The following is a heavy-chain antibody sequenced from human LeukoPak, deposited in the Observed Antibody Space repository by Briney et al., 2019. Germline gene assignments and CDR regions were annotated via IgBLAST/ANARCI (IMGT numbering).Heavy chain of an antibody. CDR1: GFTFSSYA. CDR2: ISGSGGST. J-gene: IGHJ3*02. V-gene: IGHV3-23*01. CDR3: AKGDFGLSSSSGGWRRNAFDI. D-gene: IGHD6-6*01. Sequence: GGSLRLSCAASGFTFSSYAMSWVRQAPGKGLEWVSAISGSGGSTYYADSVKGRFTISRDNSKNTLYLQMNSLRAEDTAVYYCAKGDFGLSSSSGGWRRNAFDIWGQGTMVTVSS.